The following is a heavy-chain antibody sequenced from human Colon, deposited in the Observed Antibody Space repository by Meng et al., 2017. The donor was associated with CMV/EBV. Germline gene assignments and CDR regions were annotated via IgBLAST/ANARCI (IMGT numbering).Heavy chain of an antibody. J-gene: IGHJ5*02. D-gene: IGHD3-10*01. CDR2: IYYRGST. Sequence: SCTVSGGSISSGDYYWSWIRQPPGKGLEWIGYIYYRGSTYYNPSLKSRVTISVDTSKNQFSLKLSSVTAADTAVYYCARDRPRDYYGSGSYFPPGGFDPWGQGTLVTVSS. V-gene: IGHV4-30-4*08. CDR3: ARDRPRDYYGSGSYFPPGGFDP. CDR1: GGSISSGDYY.